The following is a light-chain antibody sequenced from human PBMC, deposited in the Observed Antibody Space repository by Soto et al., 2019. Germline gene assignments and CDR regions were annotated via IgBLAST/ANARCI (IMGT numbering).Light chain of an antibody. Sequence: QSVLTQPPSASGTPGQRVTISCSGSSSNIGSNTVNWYQQLPGTAPKLLISSNTQRPSGVPDRFSGSKSGTSASLAISGLQSDDEADYYCAAWDDSLNGYVFGTGTKVTVL. CDR1: SSNIGSNT. CDR2: SNT. V-gene: IGLV1-44*01. J-gene: IGLJ1*01. CDR3: AAWDDSLNGYV.